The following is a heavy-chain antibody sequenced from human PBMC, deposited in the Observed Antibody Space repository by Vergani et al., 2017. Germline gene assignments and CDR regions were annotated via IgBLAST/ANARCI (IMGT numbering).Heavy chain of an antibody. CDR3: ARAARGDIVVVVAATKTVWAWAFDI. J-gene: IGHJ3*02. Sequence: QVQLVQSGAEVKKPGSSVKVSCKASGGTFSSYAISWVRQAPGQGLEWMGGIIPIFGIANYAQKFQGRVTITADKSTSTAYMELSSLRSEDTAVYYCARAARGDIVVVVAATKTVWAWAFDIWGQGTMVTVSS. D-gene: IGHD2-15*01. CDR1: GGTFSSYA. CDR2: IIPIFGIA. V-gene: IGHV1-69*17.